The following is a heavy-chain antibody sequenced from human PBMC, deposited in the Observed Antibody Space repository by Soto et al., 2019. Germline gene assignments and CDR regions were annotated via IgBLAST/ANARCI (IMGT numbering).Heavy chain of an antibody. CDR3: ATHMVTGGAFDI. V-gene: IGHV1-3*01. J-gene: IGHJ3*02. CDR2: INAGNGYT. CDR1: GYTFTSYA. D-gene: IGHD2-21*02. Sequence: ASVKVSCKASGYTFTSYAMHWVRQAPGQRLEWMGRINAGNGYTKYSQKFQDRVAITRDTSASTAYMELSSLRPEDTAVYYCATHMVTGGAFDIWGQGTMVTVS.